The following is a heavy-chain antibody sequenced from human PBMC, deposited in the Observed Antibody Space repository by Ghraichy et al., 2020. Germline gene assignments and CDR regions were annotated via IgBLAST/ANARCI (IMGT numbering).Heavy chain of an antibody. CDR3: APMDNRPEEGY. CDR2: INHSGST. J-gene: IGHJ4*02. V-gene: IGHV4-34*01. Sequence: SETLSLTCAVYGGSFSGYYWSWIRQPPGKGLEWIGEINHSGSTNYNPSLKGRVTISVDTSKNQFSLKLSSVTAADTAVYYCAPMDNRPEEGYWGQGTLVTVSS. D-gene: IGHD3-10*01. CDR1: GGSFSGYY.